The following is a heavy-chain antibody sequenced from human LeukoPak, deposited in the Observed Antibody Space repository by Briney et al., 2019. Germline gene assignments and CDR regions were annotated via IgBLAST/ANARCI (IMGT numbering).Heavy chain of an antibody. CDR3: AREGGYSYAYGAFDY. J-gene: IGHJ4*02. D-gene: IGHD5-18*01. CDR2: LYSSGRT. V-gene: IGHV3-53*01. Sequence: GGSLRLSCAASELSVSSDYMSWIRQAPGKGLEWVAILYSSGRTEYADSVKGRFAVSRDNSKNTLYLQMNSLRVEDTAVYYCAREGGYSYAYGAFDYWGQGTLVTVSS. CDR1: ELSVSSDY.